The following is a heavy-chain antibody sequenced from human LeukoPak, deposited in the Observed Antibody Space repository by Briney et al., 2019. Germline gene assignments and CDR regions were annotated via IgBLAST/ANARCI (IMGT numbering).Heavy chain of an antibody. CDR3: AREPPFRGITGTFDY. V-gene: IGHV3-30*03. D-gene: IGHD1-7*01. Sequence: GGSLRLSCAASGFTFSSYGMHWVRQAPGKGLEWVAVISYDGSNKYYADSVKGRFTISRDNAKNSLYLQMNSLRAEDTAVYYCAREPPFRGITGTFDYWGQGTLVTVSS. CDR1: GFTFSSYG. J-gene: IGHJ4*02. CDR2: ISYDGSNK.